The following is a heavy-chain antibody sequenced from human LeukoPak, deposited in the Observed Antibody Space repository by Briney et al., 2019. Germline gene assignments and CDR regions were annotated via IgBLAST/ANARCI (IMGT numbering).Heavy chain of an antibody. CDR3: ARHLVVTAGYFYYGVDV. CDR2: ISYSGST. J-gene: IGHJ6*02. D-gene: IGHD2-15*01. Sequence: SETLSLTCSVSGGSISNYYWSWIRQPPGKGLEWIGYISYSGSTNYNSSLKSRVTISVDTSKNQFSLNLSSVTAADTAVYYCARHLVVTAGYFYYGVDVWGQGTTVTVSS. CDR1: GGSISNYY. V-gene: IGHV4-59*08.